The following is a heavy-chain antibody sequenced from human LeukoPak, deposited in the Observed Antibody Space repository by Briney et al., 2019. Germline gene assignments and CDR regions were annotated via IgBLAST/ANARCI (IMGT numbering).Heavy chain of an antibody. V-gene: IGHV1-18*01. Sequence: ASVKVSCKTSGYTFNDYGITWVRQAPGQGLEWMGGLRAYNGNTIYAPRLQDRVTMTTDTSTRTAYMELKSLRSDDTAVYYCARTLDSRGYPHYFFDYWGQGTLVTVSS. D-gene: IGHD3-22*01. CDR2: LRAYNGNT. CDR3: ARTLDSRGYPHYFFDY. J-gene: IGHJ4*02. CDR1: GYTFNDYG.